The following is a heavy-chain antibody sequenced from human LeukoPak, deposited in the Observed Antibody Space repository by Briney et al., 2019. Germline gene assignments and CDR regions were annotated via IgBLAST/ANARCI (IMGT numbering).Heavy chain of an antibody. Sequence: SETLSLTCTVSSGSISSSSYYWGWIRQPPGKGLEWIGSIYYSGSTYYNPSLKSRVTISVDTSKNQFSLKLSSVTAADTAVYYCARGADYYMDVWGKGTTVTVSS. D-gene: IGHD1-26*01. J-gene: IGHJ6*03. CDR2: IYYSGST. CDR3: ARGADYYMDV. CDR1: SGSISSSSYY. V-gene: IGHV4-39*07.